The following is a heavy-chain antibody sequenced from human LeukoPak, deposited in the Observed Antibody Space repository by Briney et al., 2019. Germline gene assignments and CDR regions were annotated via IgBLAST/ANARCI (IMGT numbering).Heavy chain of an antibody. J-gene: IGHJ3*02. CDR3: TRGWIQLWNDAFDI. D-gene: IGHD5-18*01. CDR2: ISDSGGST. CDR1: EFTFNNYA. Sequence: GGSLRLSCAASEFTFNNYAMSWVRQAPGKGLEWVSVISDSGGSTYYGNSVKGRFTISRDNSKNTLYLQMNNLRAEDTAIYYCTRGWIQLWNDAFDIWGHGTLVSVSS. V-gene: IGHV3-23*01.